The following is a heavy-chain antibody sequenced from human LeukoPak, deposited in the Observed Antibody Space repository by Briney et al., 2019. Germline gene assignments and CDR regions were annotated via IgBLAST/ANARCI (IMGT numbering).Heavy chain of an antibody. CDR2: IYNSGST. V-gene: IGHV4-38-2*02. CDR1: GYSFNSVYY. CDR3: ARPRYGSGSLDS. J-gene: IGHJ4*02. D-gene: IGHD3-10*01. Sequence: SETLSLTCTVSGYSFNSVYYWAWIRQPPGKGLEWVGSIYNSGSTSYNPSLKSRVTLSLDTSKNQFSLRLTSVSAADTAVYYCARPRYGSGSLDSWGQGTLVTVSS.